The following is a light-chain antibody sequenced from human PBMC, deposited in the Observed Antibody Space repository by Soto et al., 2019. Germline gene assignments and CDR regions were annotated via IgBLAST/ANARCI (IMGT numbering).Light chain of an antibody. V-gene: IGLV2-14*01. CDR2: DVS. Sequence: QSVLTQPASVSGSPGQSITISCTGTSSDVGGYNYVSWYQQHPGKAPKLMIYDVSNRPSGVSNRFSGSKSGNTASLTISGLQAEDEADYYCSSYTGSSTLAVFGTGTKVTV. CDR3: SSYTGSSTLAV. CDR1: SSDVGGYNY. J-gene: IGLJ1*01.